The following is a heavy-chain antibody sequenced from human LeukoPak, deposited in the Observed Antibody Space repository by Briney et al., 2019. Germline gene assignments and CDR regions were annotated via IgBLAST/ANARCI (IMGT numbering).Heavy chain of an antibody. J-gene: IGHJ4*02. V-gene: IGHV4-34*01. D-gene: IGHD3-16*01. CDR3: AREGGGFDY. Sequence: SETLSLTCAVYGGSFSGYYWSWIRQPPGKGLEWIGEINHSGSTNYNPSLKSRVTMSVDTSKNQFSLNLTSVTAADTAVYYCAREGGGFDYWGQGTLVTVSS. CDR2: INHSGST. CDR1: GGSFSGYY.